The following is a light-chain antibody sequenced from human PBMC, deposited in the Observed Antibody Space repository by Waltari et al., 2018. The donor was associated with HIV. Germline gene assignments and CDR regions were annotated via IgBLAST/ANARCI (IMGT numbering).Light chain of an antibody. CDR2: EVS. J-gene: IGLJ3*02. V-gene: IGLV2-14*01. CDR1: SSDVRGSKY. CDR3: SSYTSSSTRV. Sequence: QPALTQPASVSGSPRQSITISCTGTSSDVRGSKYVSWYQQHPGKAPKLMIYEVSNRPSGVSNRFSGSKSGNTASLTISGLQAEDEADYYGSSYTSSSTRVFGGGTNLTVL.